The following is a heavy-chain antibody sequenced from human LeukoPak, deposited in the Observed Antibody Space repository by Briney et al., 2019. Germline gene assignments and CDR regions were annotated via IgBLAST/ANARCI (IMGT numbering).Heavy chain of an antibody. CDR2: IIPIFGTA. CDR3: ALSGSYGIGVADY. Sequence: GASVKVSCKSSGGTFSIYAIRWVRQAPGQGLEWMGGIIPIFGTANYAQKFQGRVTITADESTSTAYMELSSLRSEDTAVYYCALSGSYGIGVADYWGQGTLVTVSA. D-gene: IGHD1-26*01. V-gene: IGHV1-69*13. J-gene: IGHJ4*02. CDR1: GGTFSIYA.